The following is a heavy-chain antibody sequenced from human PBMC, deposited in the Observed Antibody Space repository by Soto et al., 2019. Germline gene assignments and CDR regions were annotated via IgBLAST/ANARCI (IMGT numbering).Heavy chain of an antibody. J-gene: IGHJ4*02. CDR3: ARYRYSNGWVDY. Sequence: SETLSLTCIVSGGSITSHYWSWIRQPPGKGLEWIGYIYSSGSTNYNPSLKSRVIISVDTSNDQFSLKLSSVTAADTAVYYCARYRYSNGWVDYWGQGTLVTVSS. CDR2: IYSSGST. D-gene: IGHD6-19*01. V-gene: IGHV4-59*11. CDR1: GGSITSHY.